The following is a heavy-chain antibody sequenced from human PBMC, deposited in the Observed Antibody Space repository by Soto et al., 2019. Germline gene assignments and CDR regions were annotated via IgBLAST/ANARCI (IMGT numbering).Heavy chain of an antibody. J-gene: IGHJ5*02. CDR2: IKVDSGYT. Sequence: QLQLVQSAAEVKKPGASVRVSCKAYGYPFIKYGISWIRQAPEQGLEWMGWIKVDSGYTNYAQKFQGRVTMTADSSSDTAFMELRTVRLDGTAVYFCATSYDTGFDPWGQGTLVSVSS. CDR1: GYPFIKYG. CDR3: ATSYDTGFDP. V-gene: IGHV1-18*04. D-gene: IGHD3-9*01.